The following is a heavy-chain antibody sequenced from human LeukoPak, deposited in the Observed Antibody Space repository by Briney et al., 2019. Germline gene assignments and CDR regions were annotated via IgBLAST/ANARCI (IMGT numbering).Heavy chain of an antibody. V-gene: IGHV3-21*01. CDR3: ARDLAMATIRPGAFDI. CDR1: GFTFSSYS. D-gene: IGHD5-24*01. J-gene: IGHJ3*02. Sequence: PGGSLRLSCAASGFTFSSYSMNWVRQAPGKGLEWVSSISSSSSYIYYADSVKGRFTISRDNAKNSLYLQMNSLRAEDTAVYYCARDLAMATIRPGAFDIWGQGTMVTVSS. CDR2: ISSSSSYI.